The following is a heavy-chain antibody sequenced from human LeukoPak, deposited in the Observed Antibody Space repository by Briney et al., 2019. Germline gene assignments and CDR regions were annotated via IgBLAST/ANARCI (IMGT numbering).Heavy chain of an antibody. V-gene: IGHV4-39*07. J-gene: IGHJ4*02. CDR3: ARDGYGGVDY. Sequence: SETLSLTCSDSSGSISTSNYYWGSVRQPPGKALEWIGNIFYSGSTYYSPSLKSRVTISLDTSRNQFSLKLNSVTAADTAVYYCARDGYGGVDYWGQGTLVTVSS. CDR1: SGSISTSNYY. D-gene: IGHD3-10*01. CDR2: IFYSGST.